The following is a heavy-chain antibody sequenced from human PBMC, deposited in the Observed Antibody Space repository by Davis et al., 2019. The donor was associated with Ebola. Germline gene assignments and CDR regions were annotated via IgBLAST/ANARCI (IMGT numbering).Heavy chain of an antibody. CDR3: ARFTWCSSTSCYYYYGMDV. Sequence: PSETLSPTCTVLGGFISTHYWSWIRQPPGKGPEWIGYIYYSWSTDYNPSLKSRVTISLDTSKNQFSLKLSSVTAADTAVYYCARFTWCSSTSCYYYYGMDVWGQGTTVTVSS. J-gene: IGHJ6*02. V-gene: IGHV4-59*11. CDR2: IYYSWST. CDR1: GGFISTHY. D-gene: IGHD2-2*01.